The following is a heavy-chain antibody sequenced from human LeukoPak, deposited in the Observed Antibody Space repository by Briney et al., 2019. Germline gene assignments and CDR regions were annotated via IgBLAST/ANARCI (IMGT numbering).Heavy chain of an antibody. CDR2: ISSSSSTI. J-gene: IGHJ6*02. V-gene: IGHV3-48*01. Sequence: QSGGSLRLSCAASGFTFSDYYMNWVRQAPGKGLEWVSYISSSSSTIYYADSVKGRFTISRDNAKNSLYLQMNSLRAEDTAVYYCARGSRIFGEVFYYGMDVWGQGTTVTVSS. CDR1: GFTFSDYY. D-gene: IGHD3-3*01. CDR3: ARGSRIFGEVFYYGMDV.